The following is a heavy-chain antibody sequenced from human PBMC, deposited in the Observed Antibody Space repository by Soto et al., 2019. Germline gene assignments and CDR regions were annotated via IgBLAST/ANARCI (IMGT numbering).Heavy chain of an antibody. CDR2: ISHDGSNK. D-gene: IGHD3-22*01. Sequence: QVQLVESGGGVVQPGRSLRLSCAASGFTFYKYGMLWVRQAPGKGLEWVALISHDGSNKYYVDSVKGRFTIARDNSKNTVFLQMNSLRPEDTALYFCAKDDSNRWYNYYAMDVWGQGTKVTVSS. J-gene: IGHJ6*02. V-gene: IGHV3-30*18. CDR1: GFTFYKYG. CDR3: AKDDSNRWYNYYAMDV.